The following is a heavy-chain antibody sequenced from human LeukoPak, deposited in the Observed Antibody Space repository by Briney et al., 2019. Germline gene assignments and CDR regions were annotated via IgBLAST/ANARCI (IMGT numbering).Heavy chain of an antibody. CDR3: ARRPHTPCSSSPYYFDF. D-gene: IGHD6-13*01. V-gene: IGHV4-39*01. Sequence: TSETLSLTCTVSGGSISSSSYYWGWIRQPPGKGLEWIGSIYYSGSTYYNPSLKSRVTISVDTSKNQFSLKLSSVTAADTAVFYCARRPHTPCSSSPYYFDFWGQGTLVTVSS. J-gene: IGHJ4*02. CDR1: GGSISSSSYY. CDR2: IYYSGST.